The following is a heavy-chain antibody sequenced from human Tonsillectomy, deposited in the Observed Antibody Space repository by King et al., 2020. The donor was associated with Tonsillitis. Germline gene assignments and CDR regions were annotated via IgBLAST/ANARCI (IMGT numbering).Heavy chain of an antibody. D-gene: IGHD3-22*01. CDR3: ARDDSSGYDYYYYGMDV. J-gene: IGHJ6*02. Sequence: QLQESGPGLVKPSETLSLICTVSGGSISSSSYHWGWIRQPPGKGLEWIGSIYHSGSTYYNPSLKSRVTISVDTSKTQFSLKLSSVTAADTAVYYGARDDSSGYDYYYYGMDVWGQGTTVTVSS. CDR1: GGSISSSSYH. V-gene: IGHV4-39*07. CDR2: IYHSGST.